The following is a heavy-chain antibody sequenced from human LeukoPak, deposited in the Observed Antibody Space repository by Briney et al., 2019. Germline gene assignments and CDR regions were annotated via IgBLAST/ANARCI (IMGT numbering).Heavy chain of an antibody. Sequence: GGSLRLSCAASGFTFSSYSMNWVRQAPGKGLEWVSAISGSGGSTYYADSVKGRFTISRDNSKNTLYLQMNSLRAEDTAVYYCAKLTDSSGYYFLYFDYWGQGTLVTVSS. D-gene: IGHD3-22*01. V-gene: IGHV3-23*01. CDR2: ISGSGGST. CDR3: AKLTDSSGYYFLYFDY. J-gene: IGHJ4*02. CDR1: GFTFSSYS.